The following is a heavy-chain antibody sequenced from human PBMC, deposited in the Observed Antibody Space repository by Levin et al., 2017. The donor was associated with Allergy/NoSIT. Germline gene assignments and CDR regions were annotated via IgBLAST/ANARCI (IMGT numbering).Heavy chain of an antibody. CDR3: ARYYYDSSGYID. D-gene: IGHD3-22*01. V-gene: IGHV4-39*01. J-gene: IGHJ4*02. Sequence: GSLRLSCTVSGGSISSSSYYWGWIRQPPGKGLEWIGSIYYSGSTYYNPSLKSRVTISVDTSKNQFSLKLSSVTAADTAVYYCARYYYDSSGYIDWGQGTLVTVSS. CDR1: GGSISSSSYY. CDR2: IYYSGST.